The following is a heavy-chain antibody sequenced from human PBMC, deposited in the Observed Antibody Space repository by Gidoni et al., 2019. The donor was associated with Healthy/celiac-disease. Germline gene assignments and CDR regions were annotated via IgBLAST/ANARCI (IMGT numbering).Heavy chain of an antibody. Sequence: EVQLVQPGAEVQKPGESRKIPCKGSGYSFTSYWIGWVRPMPGKGLEWMGSIYPGASDTRYSPSCQGQVTISADKSINTASLPWSSLTASDSAIYYCSRMGGDCGGDCYNDYWGQGTLVTVSS. CDR1: GYSFTSYW. CDR2: IYPGASDT. J-gene: IGHJ4*02. V-gene: IGHV5-51*01. D-gene: IGHD2-21*02. CDR3: SRMGGDCGGDCYNDY.